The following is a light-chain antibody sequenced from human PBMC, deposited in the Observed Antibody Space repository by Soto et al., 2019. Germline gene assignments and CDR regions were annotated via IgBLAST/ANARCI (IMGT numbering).Light chain of an antibody. J-gene: IGLJ1*01. CDR3: SSFTTSSTHNYV. CDR2: EVS. Sequence: QSALTQPASVSGSPGQSITISCTGTSSDVGGYNYVSWYQQHPGKAPKPMIYEVSNRPSGVSNRFSGSKSGNTASLTISGLQAEDEADYYCSSFTTSSTHNYVFGTGTKVTVL. V-gene: IGLV2-14*01. CDR1: SSDVGGYNY.